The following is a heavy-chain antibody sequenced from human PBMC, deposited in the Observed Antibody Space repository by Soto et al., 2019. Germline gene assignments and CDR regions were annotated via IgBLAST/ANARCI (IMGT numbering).Heavy chain of an antibody. CDR3: GKDPYGGNSFVDY. V-gene: IGHV3-30*18. J-gene: IGHJ4*02. CDR2: ISYDGSNK. Sequence: QVQLVESGGGVVQPGRSLRLSCAASGFTFSSYGMHWVRQAPGKGLEWVAVISYDGSNKYYADSVKGRFTISRDNSKNTLYLQMNSLRAEDTAVYYCGKDPYGGNSFVDYWGQGTLVTVSS. CDR1: GFTFSSYG. D-gene: IGHD4-17*01.